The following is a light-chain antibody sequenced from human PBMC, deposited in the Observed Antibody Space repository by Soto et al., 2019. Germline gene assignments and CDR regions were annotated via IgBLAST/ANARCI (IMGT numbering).Light chain of an antibody. CDR2: GAS. CDR1: QSVSSN. J-gene: IGKJ2*01. Sequence: EIVMTQSPATLSVSPGERTTLSCRASQSVSSNLAWYQQKPGQAPRLLIYGASTRATGIPARFSGSGSGTECTLTISSLQSEDFAVYYRQQYNNWPPYTFGQGTKLELK. CDR3: QQYNNWPPYT. V-gene: IGKV3-15*01.